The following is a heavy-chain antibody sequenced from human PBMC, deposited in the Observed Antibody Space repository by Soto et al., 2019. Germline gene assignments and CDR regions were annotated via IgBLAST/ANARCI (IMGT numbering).Heavy chain of an antibody. V-gene: IGHV3-33*01. Sequence: PGGSLRLSCAASGFTFSSYGMHCVRQAPGKGLEWVAVIWYDGSNKYYADSVKGRFTISRDNSKNTLYLQMNSLRAEDTAVYYCARDPPPWIAAAGRAHFDYWGQGTLVTVSS. CDR1: GFTFSSYG. CDR3: ARDPPPWIAAAGRAHFDY. J-gene: IGHJ4*02. CDR2: IWYDGSNK. D-gene: IGHD6-13*01.